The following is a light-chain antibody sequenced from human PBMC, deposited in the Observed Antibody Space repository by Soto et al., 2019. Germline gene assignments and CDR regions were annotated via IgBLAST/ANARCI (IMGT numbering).Light chain of an antibody. CDR2: DVA. CDR1: SSDVGGSNF. V-gene: IGLV2-14*03. J-gene: IGLJ1*01. CDR3: VSYTSSTTYV. Sequence: QSALTQPASVSDSPGQSITISCTGTSSDVGGSNFVSWYQQHPAKPPKLIIYDVANRPSGVSNRFSGSKSGSTASLIISRLHTEDEADYYCVSYTSSTTYVFGTGTKLTVL.